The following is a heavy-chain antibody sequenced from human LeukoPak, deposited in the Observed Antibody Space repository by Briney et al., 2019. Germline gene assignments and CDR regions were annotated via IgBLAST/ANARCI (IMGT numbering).Heavy chain of an antibody. D-gene: IGHD4-17*01. CDR3: ARAFLFYGDYGRLHFDY. CDR2: INHSGST. J-gene: IGHJ4*02. CDR1: GGSFSGYY. V-gene: IGHV4-34*01. Sequence: SETLSLTCAVYGGSFSGYYWSWIRQPPGKELEWIGEINHSGSTNYNPSLKSRVTISVDTSKNQFSLKLSSVTAADTAVYYCARAFLFYGDYGRLHFDYWSQGTLVTVSS.